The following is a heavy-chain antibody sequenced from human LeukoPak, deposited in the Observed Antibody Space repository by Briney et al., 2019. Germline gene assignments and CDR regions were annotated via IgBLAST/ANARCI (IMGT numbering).Heavy chain of an antibody. D-gene: IGHD2-21*01. V-gene: IGHV3-23*01. Sequence: QPGGSLRLSCAASGFTFSSYAMSWVRQPPGKGLEWVSPISGSGGSTYYADSVKGRFTISRDNSRNTLFLQMNSLRAEDTAVYYCARAADGTIPRSFDYWGQGTLVTVSS. CDR2: ISGSGGST. CDR1: GFTFSSYA. J-gene: IGHJ4*02. CDR3: ARAADGTIPRSFDY.